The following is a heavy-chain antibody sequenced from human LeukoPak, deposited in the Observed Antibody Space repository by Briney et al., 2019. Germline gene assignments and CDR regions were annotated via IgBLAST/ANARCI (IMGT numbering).Heavy chain of an antibody. D-gene: IGHD2-8*01. Sequence: GGSLRLSCAASGFTFSSYAMSWVRQAPGKGLEWVSAISGSGGSTYYADSVKGRFTISRDNSKNTLYLQMNSLRAEDTAVYYCAKASGGSYCTNGVCYTDYFDYWGQGTLVTVSS. J-gene: IGHJ4*02. CDR2: ISGSGGST. CDR1: GFTFSSYA. V-gene: IGHV3-23*01. CDR3: AKASGGSYCTNGVCYTDYFDY.